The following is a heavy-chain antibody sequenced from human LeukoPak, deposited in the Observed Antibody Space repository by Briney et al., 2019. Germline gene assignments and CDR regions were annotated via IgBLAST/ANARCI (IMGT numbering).Heavy chain of an antibody. CDR3: VRGGSSWYRY. CDR1: GFTFSSYA. J-gene: IGHJ4*02. Sequence: GGSLRLSCAASGFTFSSYAMNWVRQAPGKGLEWVSYISSSGSLMYYADSVKGRFTISRDNAKNSLYLQMNSLRAEDTAVYYCVRGGSSWYRYWGQGILVTVSS. D-gene: IGHD6-13*01. CDR2: ISSSGSLM. V-gene: IGHV3-48*03.